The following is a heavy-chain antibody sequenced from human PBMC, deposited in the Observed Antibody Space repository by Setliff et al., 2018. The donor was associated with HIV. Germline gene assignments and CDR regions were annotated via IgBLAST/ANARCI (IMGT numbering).Heavy chain of an antibody. D-gene: IGHD3-10*01. CDR3: VRDRGYYGSGTYFKRDDAFDI. V-gene: IGHV3-64*01. CDR2: ISSDGRRT. Sequence: GGSLRLSCAASGFTFSSYAMSWVRQVPGKGLEYISVISSDGRRTYYANSVRDRFSISSENSENTLYLQMGSLRAEDTAVYYCVRDRGYYGSGTYFKRDDAFDIWGQGTLVTVSS. J-gene: IGHJ3*02. CDR1: GFTFSSYA.